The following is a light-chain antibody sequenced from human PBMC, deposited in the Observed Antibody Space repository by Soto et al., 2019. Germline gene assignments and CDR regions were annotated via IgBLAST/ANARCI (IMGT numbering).Light chain of an antibody. V-gene: IGKV3-15*01. J-gene: IGKJ1*01. CDR1: QSVSSN. Sequence: EIVMTQSPATLSVSPGERATLSCRASQSVSSNLAWYQQKPGQAPRLLVYGASTRATGIPARFSGSESGTEFTLTISSLQPEDVAVYYCQQYKNWPTWTFGQGTKVDIK. CDR2: GAS. CDR3: QQYKNWPTWT.